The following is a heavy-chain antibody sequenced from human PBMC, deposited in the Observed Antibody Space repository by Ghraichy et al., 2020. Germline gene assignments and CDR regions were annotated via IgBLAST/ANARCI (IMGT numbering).Heavy chain of an antibody. Sequence: GGSLRLSCAASGFTFSSYGMHWVRQAPGKGLEWVAVIWYDGSNKYYADSVKGRFTISRDNSKNTLYLQMNSLRAEDTAVYYCARNTEGYSYGLGDYWGQGTLVTVSS. CDR1: GFTFSSYG. CDR2: IWYDGSNK. J-gene: IGHJ4*02. CDR3: ARNTEGYSYGLGDY. D-gene: IGHD5-18*01. V-gene: IGHV3-33*08.